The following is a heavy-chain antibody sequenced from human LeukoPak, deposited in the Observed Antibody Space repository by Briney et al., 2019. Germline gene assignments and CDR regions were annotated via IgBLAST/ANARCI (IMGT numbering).Heavy chain of an antibody. D-gene: IGHD3-22*01. J-gene: IGHJ3*02. Sequence: PGGSLRLSCAASGFTVSSSYMSWVRQAPGKGLEWVSVFYSGGSTYYADSVKGRFTISRDNSKNTLYLQMNSLRAEDTAVYYCARANYYDSSGSPHAFDIWGQGTMVTVSS. V-gene: IGHV3-53*01. CDR1: GFTVSSSY. CDR2: FYSGGST. CDR3: ARANYYDSSGSPHAFDI.